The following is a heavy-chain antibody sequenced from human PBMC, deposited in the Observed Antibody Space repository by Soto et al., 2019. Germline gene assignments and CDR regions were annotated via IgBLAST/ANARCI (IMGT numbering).Heavy chain of an antibody. CDR3: ARTYTIFGVVTPYNWFDP. CDR2: IIPIFGTA. Sequence: SVKVSCKASGGTFSSYAISWVRQAPGQGLEWMGGIIPIFGTANYAQKFQGRVTITADESTSTAYMELSSLRSEDTAVYYCARTYTIFGVVTPYNWFDPWGQGTLVTVSS. V-gene: IGHV1-69*13. D-gene: IGHD3-3*01. J-gene: IGHJ5*02. CDR1: GGTFSSYA.